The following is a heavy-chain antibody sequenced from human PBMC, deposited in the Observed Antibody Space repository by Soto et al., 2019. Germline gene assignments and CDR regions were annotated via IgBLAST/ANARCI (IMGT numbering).Heavy chain of an antibody. CDR3: TTGWSSKDY. V-gene: IGHV3-15*01. D-gene: IGHD3-3*01. J-gene: IGHJ4*02. Sequence: GGSLRLSCAASGFTFSNAWMSWVRQAPGKGLEWVGRIKSKADGGTTNYVAPVKGRFNISRDGSKNTLYLQMNGLKTEDTAVYYCTTGWSSKDYWGQGTLVTVSS. CDR1: GFTFSNAW. CDR2: IKSKADGGTT.